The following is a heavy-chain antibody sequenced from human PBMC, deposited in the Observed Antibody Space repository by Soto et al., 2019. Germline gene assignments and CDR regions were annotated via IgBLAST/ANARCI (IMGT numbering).Heavy chain of an antibody. CDR3: AGGSFGYCSRTSCYADLYYYYYGMDV. CDR2: IIPIFGTA. J-gene: IGHJ6*02. CDR1: GGTFSSYA. V-gene: IGHV1-69*01. Sequence: QVQLVQSGAEVKKPGSSVKVSCKASGGTFSSYAISWVRQAPGQGLEWMGGIIPIFGTANYAQKFQGRVTITADESTSTAYIELSRLRSEDTAVYSDAGGSFGYCSRTSCYADLYYYYYGMDVWGQGTTVTVS. D-gene: IGHD2-2*01.